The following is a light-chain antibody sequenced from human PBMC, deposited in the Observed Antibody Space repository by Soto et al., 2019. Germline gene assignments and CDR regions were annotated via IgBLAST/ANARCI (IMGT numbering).Light chain of an antibody. CDR2: SNN. V-gene: IGLV1-44*01. J-gene: IGLJ3*02. CDR3: AAWDDSLNGNWV. CDR1: SSNIGINT. Sequence: QSVLTQSPSASVTPGQRVTISCSGSSSNIGINTVNWYQQLPGTAPKLLIYSNNRRPSGVPDRFSGSKSGTSASLAISGLQSEDEADYYCAAWDDSLNGNWVFGGGTKLTVL.